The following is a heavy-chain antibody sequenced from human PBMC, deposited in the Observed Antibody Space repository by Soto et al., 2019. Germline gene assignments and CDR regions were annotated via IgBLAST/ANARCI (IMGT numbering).Heavy chain of an antibody. CDR3: VRDSGRGFYFDY. D-gene: IGHD3-10*01. CDR2: IRNRPNSYTT. V-gene: IGHV3-72*01. J-gene: IGHJ4*02. CDR1: GFTFSDHY. Sequence: GGSLRLSCAASGFTFSDHYMDWDRQAPGKGLEWVGRIRNRPNSYTTQYAASVKSRFTVLRDDSEKIMYLQMKNLKTKNTAVYYCVRDSGRGFYFDYWGQGAQVTVSS.